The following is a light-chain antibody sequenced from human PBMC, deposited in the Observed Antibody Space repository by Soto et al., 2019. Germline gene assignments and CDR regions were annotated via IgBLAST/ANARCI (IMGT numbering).Light chain of an antibody. V-gene: IGKV3-11*01. CDR2: DAS. J-gene: IGKJ1*01. CDR1: QTVSTY. Sequence: ELVLTQSPATLSLSPGERATLSCRASQTVSTYLAWYQQKPGQAPRLLISDASNRATGIPARFSGSGSGTDFTLTISSLESEDFGVYYCQQRYSGWTFGQGTKVDIK. CDR3: QQRYSGWT.